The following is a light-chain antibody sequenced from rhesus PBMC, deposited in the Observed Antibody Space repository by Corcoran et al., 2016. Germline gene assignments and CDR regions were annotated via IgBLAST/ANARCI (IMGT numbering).Light chain of an antibody. CDR3: LQYSSSPFT. J-gene: IGKJ3*01. CDR1: QSISSW. Sequence: DIQMTQSPSSLSASVGDTVTFTCRASQSISSWLDWYQQKPGKPPKLLIYKASSLQSGVPSRFSGSGSGTYFTLTISSLQPEDFATYYCLQYSSSPFTFGPGTKLDIK. V-gene: IGKV1-22*01. CDR2: KAS.